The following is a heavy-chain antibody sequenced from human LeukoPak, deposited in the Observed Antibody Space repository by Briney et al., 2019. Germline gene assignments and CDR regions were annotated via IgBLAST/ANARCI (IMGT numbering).Heavy chain of an antibody. CDR3: AKVNEVVTKNDGDYFDY. J-gene: IGHJ4*02. V-gene: IGHV3-23*01. Sequence: PGGSLRLSCAASGFTFSSYAMSWVRQAPGKGLEWVSAISGSGGSTYYADSVKGRFTISRDNSKNTLYLQMNSLRAEDTAVYYCAKVNEVVTKNDGDYFDYWGQGTLVTVSS. D-gene: IGHD3-22*01. CDR2: ISGSGGST. CDR1: GFTFSSYA.